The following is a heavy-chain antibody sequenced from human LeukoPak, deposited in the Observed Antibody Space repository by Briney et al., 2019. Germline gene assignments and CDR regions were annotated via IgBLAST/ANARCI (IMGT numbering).Heavy chain of an antibody. Sequence: GGSLRLSCAASGFTFSSYWMHWVPQTPGKGLVWVSRINRDGSSTTYADSVKGRVTISRDNSKNTVYLQMNSLRAEDTAVYYCARGRLWNIDYWGQGTLVTVSS. V-gene: IGHV3-74*01. D-gene: IGHD1/OR15-1a*01. CDR3: ARGRLWNIDY. J-gene: IGHJ4*02. CDR1: GFTFSSYW. CDR2: INRDGSST.